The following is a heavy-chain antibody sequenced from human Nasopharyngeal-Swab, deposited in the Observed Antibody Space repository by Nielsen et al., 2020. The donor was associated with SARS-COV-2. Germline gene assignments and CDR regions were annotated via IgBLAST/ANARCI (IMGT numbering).Heavy chain of an antibody. J-gene: IGHJ6*03. Sequence: GGSLRLSCAASGFTFSSYAMSWVRQAPGKGLEWVSAISGIGGSTYYADSVKGRFTISRYNSKNTLYMQMNSLRAEATAVYYCANRTSYCSSLSCYELNYYYMDVWGKGTTVTVSS. CDR3: ANRTSYCSSLSCYELNYYYMDV. V-gene: IGHV3-23*01. D-gene: IGHD2-2*01. CDR2: ISGIGGST. CDR1: GFTFSSYA.